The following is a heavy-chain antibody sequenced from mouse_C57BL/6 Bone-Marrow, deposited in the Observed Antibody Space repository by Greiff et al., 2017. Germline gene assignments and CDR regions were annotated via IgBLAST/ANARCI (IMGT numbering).Heavy chain of an antibody. V-gene: IGHV10-1*01. J-gene: IGHJ1*03. Sequence: EVKLVESGGGLVQPKGSLKLSCAASGFSFNTYAMNWVRQAPGKGLEWVARIRSKSNNYATYYADSVKDRFTISRDDSESMLYLQMNNLKTEDTAMYYCVRHRITTVVGYFDVWGTGTTVTVSS. D-gene: IGHD1-1*01. CDR2: IRSKSNNYAT. CDR1: GFSFNTYA. CDR3: VRHRITTVVGYFDV.